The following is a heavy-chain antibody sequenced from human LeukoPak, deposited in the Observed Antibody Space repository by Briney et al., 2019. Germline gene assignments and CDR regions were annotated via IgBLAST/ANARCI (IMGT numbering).Heavy chain of an antibody. CDR1: GFTFSSYA. D-gene: IGHD5-18*01. V-gene: IGHV3-23*01. J-gene: IGHJ4*02. Sequence: TGGSLRLSCAASGFTFSSYAMSWVRQAPGKGLEWVSSISGSGSSTYYADSVKGRFTISRDNSKNTLYLQMNSLRAEDTAVYYCARVSTRGYSYGYIDYWGQGTLVTVSS. CDR2: ISGSGSST. CDR3: ARVSTRGYSYGYIDY.